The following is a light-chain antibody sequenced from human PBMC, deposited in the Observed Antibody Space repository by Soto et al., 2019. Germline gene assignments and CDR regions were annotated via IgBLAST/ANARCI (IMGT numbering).Light chain of an antibody. J-gene: IGLJ7*01. CDR3: SSYTNSNAAV. CDR1: SSDVGGYNY. Sequence: QSARTQPASVSGSPGQSITISCTGTSSDVGGYNYVSWYQQHPGKAPKLMIYNVSNRPSGVSNRFSGSKSGNTASLTISGLQAEDEADYYCSSYTNSNAAVFGGGTQLTVL. V-gene: IGLV2-14*01. CDR2: NVS.